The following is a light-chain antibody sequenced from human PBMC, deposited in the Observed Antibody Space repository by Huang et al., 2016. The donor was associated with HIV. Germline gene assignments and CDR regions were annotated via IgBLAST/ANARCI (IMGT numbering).Light chain of an antibody. V-gene: IGKV4-1*01. CDR2: WAS. CDR3: QQYYIAPFT. Sequence: DIVLTQSPDSLAVSLGERATITRKSRQSVFHRDNNKNYLAWFQQRPGQPPRLLLYWASTRESGGPDRFRGSGSGTYFALTISKLQSDDVAVYDCQQYYIAPFTFGQGTKLEI. J-gene: IGKJ2*01. CDR1: QSVFHRDNNKNY.